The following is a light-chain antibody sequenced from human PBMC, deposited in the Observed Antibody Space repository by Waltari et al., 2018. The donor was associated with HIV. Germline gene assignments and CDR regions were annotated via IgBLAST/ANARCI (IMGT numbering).Light chain of an antibody. J-gene: IGLJ3*02. V-gene: IGLV6-57*03. CDR2: EDN. Sequence: FMLTQPHSVSESPGKTVTISCTRRSGSISSNYVQWYQPRPGSAPTPGIYEDNQRPSGVPDRFSGSIDSSSNSASLTISGLKTEDEADYYCQSYDSSNQVFGGGTKLTVL. CDR1: SGSISSNY. CDR3: QSYDSSNQV.